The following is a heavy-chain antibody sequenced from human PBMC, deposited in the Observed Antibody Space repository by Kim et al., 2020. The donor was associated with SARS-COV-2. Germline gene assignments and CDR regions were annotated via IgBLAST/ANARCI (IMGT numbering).Heavy chain of an antibody. D-gene: IGHD3-22*01. J-gene: IGHJ4*02. Sequence: SVKVSCKASGGTFSSYAISWVRQAPGQGLEWMGGIIPIFGTANYTQKFQGRVTITADESTSTAYMELSSLRSEDTAVYYCARVYYYDSSGYYADYWGQGTLVTVSS. V-gene: IGHV1-69*13. CDR3: ARVYYYDSSGYYADY. CDR2: IIPIFGTA. CDR1: GGTFSSYA.